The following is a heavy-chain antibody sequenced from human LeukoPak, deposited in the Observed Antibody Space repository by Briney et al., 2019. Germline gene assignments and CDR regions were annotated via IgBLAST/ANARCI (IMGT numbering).Heavy chain of an antibody. V-gene: IGHV1-18*01. CDR1: GYTFTSYG. Sequence: ASVKVSCKASGYTFTSYGISWARQAPGQGLEWMGWISAYNGNTNYAQKLQGRVTMTTDTSTSTAYMELRSLRSDDTAVYYCARGPPDIVVVPAAIHLYYYGMDVWGQGTTVTVSS. J-gene: IGHJ6*02. D-gene: IGHD2-2*01. CDR3: ARGPPDIVVVPAAIHLYYYGMDV. CDR2: ISAYNGNT.